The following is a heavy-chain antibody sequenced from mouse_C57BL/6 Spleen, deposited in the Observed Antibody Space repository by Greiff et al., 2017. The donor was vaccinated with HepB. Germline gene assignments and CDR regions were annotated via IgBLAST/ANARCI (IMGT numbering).Heavy chain of an antibody. CDR1: GYTFTSYW. Sequence: VQLQQPGAELVKPGASVKMSCKASGYTFTSYWITWVKQRPGQGLEWIGDIYPGSGSTNYNEKFKSKATLTVDTSSSTAYMQLSSLTSEDSAVYYCAREYYGSTDAMDYWGQGTSVTVSS. CDR2: IYPGSGST. V-gene: IGHV1-55*01. CDR3: AREYYGSTDAMDY. D-gene: IGHD1-1*01. J-gene: IGHJ4*01.